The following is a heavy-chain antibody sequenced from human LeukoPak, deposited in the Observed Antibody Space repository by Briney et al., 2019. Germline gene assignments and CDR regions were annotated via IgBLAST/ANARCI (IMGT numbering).Heavy chain of an antibody. D-gene: IGHD2-2*02. CDR3: ATLYCSSTSCYTGDYYYYGMDV. CDR2: MNPNSGNT. Sequence: ASVKVSCKASGYTFTSYDINWVRQATGQGLEWMGWMNPNSGNTGYAQKFQGRVTMTRNTSISTAYMELSSLRSEDTAVYYCATLYCSSTSCYTGDYYYYGMDVWGQGTTVTVSS. V-gene: IGHV1-8*01. J-gene: IGHJ6*02. CDR1: GYTFTSYD.